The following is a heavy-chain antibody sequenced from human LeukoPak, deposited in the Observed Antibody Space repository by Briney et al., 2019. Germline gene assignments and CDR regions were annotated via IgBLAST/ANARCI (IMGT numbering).Heavy chain of an antibody. D-gene: IGHD2-21*01. V-gene: IGHV3-7*01. Sequence: GGSLRLSCAASGFSFSSYWMSWVRQAPGKGLEWVANIKQDGSGKHYAYSVTGRFTISRDNDKNTLYLQMNSLRADDTAVYYCARYCGGDCYGMDVWGQGTTVTVSS. J-gene: IGHJ6*02. CDR2: IKQDGSGK. CDR3: ARYCGGDCYGMDV. CDR1: GFSFSSYW.